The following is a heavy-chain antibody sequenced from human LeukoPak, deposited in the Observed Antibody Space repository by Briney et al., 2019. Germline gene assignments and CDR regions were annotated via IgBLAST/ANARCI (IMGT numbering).Heavy chain of an antibody. V-gene: IGHV1-2*02. D-gene: IGHD3-10*01. CDR1: GYTFTGYY. CDR3: ASGYYGSGIGWFDP. CDR2: INPNSGGT. J-gene: IGHJ5*02. Sequence: ASVKVSCKASGYTFTGYYMHWVRQAPGQGLEWMGWINPNSGGTSYAQKFQGRVTMTRDTSISTAYMELSRLRSDDTAVYYCASGYYGSGIGWFDPWGQGTLVTVSS.